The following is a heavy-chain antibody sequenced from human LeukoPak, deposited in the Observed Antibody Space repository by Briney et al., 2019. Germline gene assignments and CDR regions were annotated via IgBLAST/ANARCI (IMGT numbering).Heavy chain of an antibody. CDR2: INPSGGST. D-gene: IGHD6-13*01. CDR3: ARDWGSSWYSANNWFDP. J-gene: IGHJ5*02. Sequence: ASVKVSCKASGYTFTGYYMHWVRQAPGQGLEWMGIINPSGGSTSYAQKFQGGVTMTRDTSTSTVYMELSSLRSEDTAVYYCARDWGSSWYSANNWFDPWGQEPWSPSPQ. V-gene: IGHV1-46*01. CDR1: GYTFTGYY.